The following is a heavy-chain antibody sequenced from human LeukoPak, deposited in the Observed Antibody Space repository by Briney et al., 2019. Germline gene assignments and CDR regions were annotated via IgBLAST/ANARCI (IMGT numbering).Heavy chain of an antibody. V-gene: IGHV1-46*01. CDR1: GYTFTSYY. J-gene: IGHJ4*02. CDR3: AREHYDSSGYYLGGIDY. Sequence: ASVKVSCKASGYTFTSYYINWVRQAPGQGLEWMGIINPSGGSTTYAQKFQGRAAMTRDTSTSRVYMEVSSLRSEDTAVYYCAREHYDSSGYYLGGIDYWGQGTLVTVSS. D-gene: IGHD3-22*01. CDR2: INPSGGST.